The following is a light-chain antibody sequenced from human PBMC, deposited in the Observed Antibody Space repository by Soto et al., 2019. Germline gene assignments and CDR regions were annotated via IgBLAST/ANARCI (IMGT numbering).Light chain of an antibody. CDR2: GAS. CDR1: QSVGSGF. J-gene: IGKJ4*01. Sequence: EIVLTQSPATLSVSPGERATLSCRASQSVGSGFLAWYQQTRGQAPRLLIYGASTSATGIPDRFSGSGSGTDFTLTISRLEPEDFAVYYCQQYWSSPLTFGGGTKVDIK. CDR3: QQYWSSPLT. V-gene: IGKV3-20*01.